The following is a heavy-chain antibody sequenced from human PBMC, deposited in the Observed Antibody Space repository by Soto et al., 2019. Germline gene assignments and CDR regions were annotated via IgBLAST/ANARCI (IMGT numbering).Heavy chain of an antibody. V-gene: IGHV4-30-4*01. D-gene: IGHD3-3*01. CDR2: IYYSGST. CDR3: ARYYDLWSGYCWFDP. J-gene: IGHJ5*02. CDR1: GGSISSGDYY. Sequence: SETLSLTCTVSGGSISSGDYYWSWIRQPPGKGLEWIGYIYYSGSTYYNPSLKSRVTISVDTSKNQFSLKLSSVTAADTAVYYCARYYDLWSGYCWFDPWGQGTLVTVSS.